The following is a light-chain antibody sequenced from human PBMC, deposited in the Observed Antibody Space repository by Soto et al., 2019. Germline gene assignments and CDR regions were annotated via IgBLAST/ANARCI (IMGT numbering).Light chain of an antibody. CDR2: EVS. CDR1: SSDIGGYNY. J-gene: IGLJ3*02. V-gene: IGLV2-8*01. CDR3: TSYAGSNNLV. Sequence: QSALTQPPSASRSPGQSVTISCTGTSSDIGGYNYVSWYQQHPGKAPKLIIYEVSKRPSGVPDRFSGSKSGNTASLTVSGLQSEDEADYYCTSYAGSNNLVFAGGTQLTVL.